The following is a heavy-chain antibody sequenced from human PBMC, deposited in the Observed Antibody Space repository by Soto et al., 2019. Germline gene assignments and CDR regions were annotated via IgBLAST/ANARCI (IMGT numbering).Heavy chain of an antibody. V-gene: IGHV3-11*01. CDR2: INTLSSAI. CDR3: ARRLQWQLRPLDS. Sequence: QEHLMESGGGLVKPGGSLSLSCAGSGFIFSDYYITWIRRAPGKGLEWVSYINTLSSAIYYADSVKGRFTISRDNDKNSVYLQMNSLRAEDTAVYYCARRLQWQLRPLDSWGRGTLVTVSS. CDR1: GFIFSDYY. D-gene: IGHD6-19*01. J-gene: IGHJ4*02.